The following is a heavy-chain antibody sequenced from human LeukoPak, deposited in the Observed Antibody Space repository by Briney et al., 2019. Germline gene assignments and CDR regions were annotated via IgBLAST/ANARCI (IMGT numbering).Heavy chain of an antibody. CDR1: GDSIRSGNW. CDR3: ARTRINFYSFCGFDI. Sequence: PSETLSLTCSISGDSIRSGNWWSWVRQPPRKGLEWIGEIWHTWGTKYNPSLESRITISLAKSNIQFSLNLRSVTAAGTAIYYCARTRINFYSFCGFDIWGQGTKVTISS. D-gene: IGHD5/OR15-5a*01. V-gene: IGHV4-4*02. J-gene: IGHJ3*02. CDR2: IWHTWGT.